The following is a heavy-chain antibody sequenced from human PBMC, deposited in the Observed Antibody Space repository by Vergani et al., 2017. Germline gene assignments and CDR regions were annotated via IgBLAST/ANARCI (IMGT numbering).Heavy chain of an antibody. CDR1: GYTFTGYY. J-gene: IGHJ4*02. Sequence: QVQLVQSGAEVKKPGASVKVSCKASGYTFTGYYMHWVRQAPGQGLEWMGWINPNSGGTNYAQKVQGRVTMTRDTSISTAYMERSRLRSDDTAVYYCAREDWYSSGWIFDYWGQGTLVTVSS. D-gene: IGHD6-19*01. CDR3: AREDWYSSGWIFDY. CDR2: INPNSGGT. V-gene: IGHV1-2*02.